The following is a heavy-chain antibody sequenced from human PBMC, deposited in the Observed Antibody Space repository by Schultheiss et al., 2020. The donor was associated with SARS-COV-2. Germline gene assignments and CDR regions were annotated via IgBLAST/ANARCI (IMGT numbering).Heavy chain of an antibody. J-gene: IGHJ6*02. CDR1: GFTFSSYG. V-gene: IGHV3-15*05. CDR2: IKSKTDGGTT. D-gene: IGHD6-25*01. Sequence: GGSLRLSCAASGFTFSSYGMHWVRQAPGKGLEWVGRIKSKTDGGTTDYAAPVKGRFTISRDNAKNSLYLQMNSLRAEDTALYYCAKDSGNYYGMDVWGQGTTVTVSS. CDR3: AKDSGNYYGMDV.